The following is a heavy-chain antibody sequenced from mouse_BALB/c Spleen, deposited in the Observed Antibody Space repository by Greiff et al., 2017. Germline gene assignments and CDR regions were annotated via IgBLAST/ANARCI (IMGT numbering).Heavy chain of an antibody. J-gene: IGHJ4*01. CDR2: IYPYNGGT. Sequence: EVHLVESGPELVKPGASVKISCKASGYTFTDYNMHWVKQSHGKSLEWIGYIYPYNGGTGYNQKFKSKATLTVDNSSSTAYMELRSLTSEDSAVYYCARESYYYAMDYWGQGTSVTVSS. CDR3: ARESYYYAMDY. V-gene: IGHV1S29*02. CDR1: GYTFTDYN.